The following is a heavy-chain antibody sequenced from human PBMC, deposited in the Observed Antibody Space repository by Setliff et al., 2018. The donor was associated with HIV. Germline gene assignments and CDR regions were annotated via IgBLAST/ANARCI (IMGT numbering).Heavy chain of an antibody. CDR2: ISGSGGST. Sequence: PGGSLRLSCAASGFTFSDYAMSWVRQAPGKGLEWGSAISGSGGSTYYADSVKGRFTISRDNSKNTLYLQMNSLRAEDTAVYYCAKDPRAAVATICDYWGQGTLVTVSS. CDR1: GFTFSDYA. CDR3: AKDPRAAVATICDY. D-gene: IGHD5-12*01. J-gene: IGHJ4*02. V-gene: IGHV3-23*01.